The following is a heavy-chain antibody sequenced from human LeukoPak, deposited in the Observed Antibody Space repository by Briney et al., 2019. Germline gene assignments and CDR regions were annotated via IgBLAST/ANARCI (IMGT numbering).Heavy chain of an antibody. Sequence: PSETLSLTCTVSGYSNNSGYYWVWIRQPPGKGLEWIGSIYRSGSTNYNPSLKSRVTISVDTSKNQFSLKVSSVTAADTAVYYCARGDCSGSICYSPMDVWGTGTTVTVSS. CDR2: IYRSGST. D-gene: IGHD2-21*01. V-gene: IGHV4-38-2*02. J-gene: IGHJ6*03. CDR1: GYSNNSGYY. CDR3: ARGDCSGSICYSPMDV.